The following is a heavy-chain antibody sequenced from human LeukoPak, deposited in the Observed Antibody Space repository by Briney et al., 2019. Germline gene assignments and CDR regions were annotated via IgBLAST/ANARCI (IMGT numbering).Heavy chain of an antibody. D-gene: IGHD3-3*02. CDR2: INPSSGAT. CDR1: GYTFIGYY. CDR3: ARGISLGHHDF. Sequence: ASVKVSCKASGYTFIGYYIQWVRQDPGQGLEWMGWINPSSGATNYAQRFQGRVTMTRDTSISTAYMELSSLRSDDTAVYYCARGISLGHHDFWGQGTLVTVSS. V-gene: IGHV1-2*02. J-gene: IGHJ4*02.